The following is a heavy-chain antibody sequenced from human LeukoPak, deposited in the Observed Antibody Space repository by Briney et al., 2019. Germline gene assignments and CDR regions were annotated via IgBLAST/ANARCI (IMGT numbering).Heavy chain of an antibody. J-gene: IGHJ3*02. CDR3: ARDGRDYYDSPSDI. Sequence: GGSLRLSYAASGFTFSSYAMSWVRQAPGKGLEWVSAISGSGGSTYYADSVKGRFTISRDNAKNTLYLQMNSLRAEDTAVYYCARDGRDYYDSPSDIWGQGTMVTVSS. D-gene: IGHD3-22*01. CDR1: GFTFSSYA. CDR2: ISGSGGST. V-gene: IGHV3-23*01.